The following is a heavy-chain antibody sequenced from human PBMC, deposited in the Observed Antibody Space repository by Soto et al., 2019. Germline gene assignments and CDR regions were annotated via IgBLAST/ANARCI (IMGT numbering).Heavy chain of an antibody. CDR2: ISGSGGST. CDR1: GFTFSSYA. Sequence: GGSLRLSCAASGFTFSSYAMSWVRQAPGKGLEWVSAISGSGGSTYYADSVKGRFTISRDNSKNTLYLQMNSLRAEDKAVYYRAEKYVPPYLFYHWGQGTLVTVSS. D-gene: IGHD3-10*02. J-gene: IGHJ4*02. V-gene: IGHV3-23*01. CDR3: AEKYVPPYLFYH.